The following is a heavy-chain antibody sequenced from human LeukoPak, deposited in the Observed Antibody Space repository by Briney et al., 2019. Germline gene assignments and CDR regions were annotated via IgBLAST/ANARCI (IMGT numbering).Heavy chain of an antibody. Sequence: ASVKVSCKASGYTFISYGISWVRQAPGQGLEWMGWISAYNGNTNYAQKFQGRVTMTKETSTSTAYMELTSRGADDTAVYYCAGAAEGYGDYYYYYYMDVWGKGTTVTISS. J-gene: IGHJ6*03. CDR1: GYTFISYG. CDR2: ISAYNGNT. V-gene: IGHV1-18*01. D-gene: IGHD4-17*01. CDR3: AGAAEGYGDYYYYYYMDV.